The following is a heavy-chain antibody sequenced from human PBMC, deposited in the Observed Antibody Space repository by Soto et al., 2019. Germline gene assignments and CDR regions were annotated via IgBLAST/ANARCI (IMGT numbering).Heavy chain of an antibody. CDR3: ATSMVRGVIRDY. V-gene: IGHV1-46*01. Sequence: QVQLVQSGAEVKKPGASVKVSCKASGYTFTSYYMHWVRQAPGQGLEWMGIINPSGGSTSYAQKYQGRVTKTRDTSTSTVYMELSSLRSEDTAVYYCATSMVRGVIRDYWGQGTLVTVSS. CDR1: GYTFTSYY. J-gene: IGHJ4*02. D-gene: IGHD3-10*01. CDR2: INPSGGST.